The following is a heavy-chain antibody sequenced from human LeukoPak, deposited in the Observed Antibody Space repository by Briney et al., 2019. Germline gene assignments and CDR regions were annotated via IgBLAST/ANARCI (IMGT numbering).Heavy chain of an antibody. D-gene: IGHD3-22*01. J-gene: IGHJ4*02. CDR1: GFTFSSYA. CDR2: ISYDGSNK. Sequence: GGSPRLSCAASGFTFSSYAMHWVRQAPGKGLEWVAVISYDGSNKYYADSVKGRFTISRDNSKNTLYLQMNSLRAEDTAVYYCARDGYYYDSSGFDYWGQGTLVTVSS. V-gene: IGHV3-30*04. CDR3: ARDGYYYDSSGFDY.